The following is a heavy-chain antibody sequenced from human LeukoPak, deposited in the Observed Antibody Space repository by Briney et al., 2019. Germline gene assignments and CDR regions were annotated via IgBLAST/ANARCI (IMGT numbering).Heavy chain of an antibody. J-gene: IGHJ4*02. Sequence: QSGGSLRLSCATSGFAFSNYAMSWFHQAPGKGLEWVSGISGVNTYYADSVKGRFTISRDNSKNVLYVQMNRLRVEDTAVYFCAKDVCTSPRCLLYSDSWGQGTLVTVSS. CDR2: ISGVNT. CDR1: GFAFSNYA. V-gene: IGHV3-23*01. CDR3: AKDVCTSPRCLLYSDS. D-gene: IGHD2-8*01.